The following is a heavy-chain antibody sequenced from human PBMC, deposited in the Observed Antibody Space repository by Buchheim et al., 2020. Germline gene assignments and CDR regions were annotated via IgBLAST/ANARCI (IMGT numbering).Heavy chain of an antibody. CDR1: GYTFTSYY. V-gene: IGHV1-46*01. CDR2: INPRGGST. Sequence: QVQLVQSGAEVKKPGASVKVSCKASGYTFTSYYMHWVRQAPGQGLEWMGIINPRGGSTSYVQKVQGRVIMTRDTSTSTVYMELSSLRSEDTAVYYCARGLGYCSGGSCYSHFDYWGQGTL. CDR3: ARGLGYCSGGSCYSHFDY. J-gene: IGHJ4*02. D-gene: IGHD2-15*01.